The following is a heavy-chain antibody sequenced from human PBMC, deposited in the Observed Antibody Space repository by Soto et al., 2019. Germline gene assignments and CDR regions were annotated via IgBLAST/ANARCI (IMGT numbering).Heavy chain of an antibody. V-gene: IGHV3-23*01. CDR1: RFTFSSYA. D-gene: IGHD2-2*01. CDR3: ATFRFCTSTSCYGREGGF. Sequence: PGGSLRLSCAASRFTFSSYAMSWVRQAPGKGLEWVSTMSGSGGYTYYADSVEGRFAISRDNSKNTLYLQMADLRAEDTAVYYCATFRFCTSTSCYGREGGFWGQGTLVTVSS. J-gene: IGHJ4*02. CDR2: MSGSGGYT.